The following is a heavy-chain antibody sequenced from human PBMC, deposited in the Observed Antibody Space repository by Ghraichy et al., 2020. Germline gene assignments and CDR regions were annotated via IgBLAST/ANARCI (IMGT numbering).Heavy chain of an antibody. J-gene: IGHJ6*02. CDR2: IYSGGST. D-gene: IGHD2-2*02. Sequence: GGSLRLSCAASGFTVSSNYMSWVRQAPGKGLEWVSVIYSGGSTYYADSVKGRFTISRDNSKNTLYLQMNSLRAEDTAVYYCARDGGVVPAAIPKEDYYYYYGMDVWGQGTTVTVSS. V-gene: IGHV3-66*01. CDR1: GFTVSSNY. CDR3: ARDGGVVPAAIPKEDYYYYYGMDV.